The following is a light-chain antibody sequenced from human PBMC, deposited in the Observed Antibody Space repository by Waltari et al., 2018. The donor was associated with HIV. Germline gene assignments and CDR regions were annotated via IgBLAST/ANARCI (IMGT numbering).Light chain of an antibody. J-gene: IGLJ3*02. V-gene: IGLV2-11*01. CDR2: NVN. CDR1: KFGLSDYNS. CDR3: CSYAGTYTWV. Sequence: QSALTQPRSVSGSPGQSVTFSCAGIKFGLSDYNSVSWYQQRPGQAPKLILYNVNERPPGAPNRVSGSKSAKPASLTISGLQAEDEATYFCCSYAGTYTWVFGGGTNLTV.